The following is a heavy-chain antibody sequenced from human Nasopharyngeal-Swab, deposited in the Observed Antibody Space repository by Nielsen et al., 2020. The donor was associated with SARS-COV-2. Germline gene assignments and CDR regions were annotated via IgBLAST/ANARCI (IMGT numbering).Heavy chain of an antibody. D-gene: IGHD6-19*01. CDR1: GFTFSSYD. V-gene: IGHV3-13*05. J-gene: IGHJ3*02. CDR3: ARASGSDAFDI. Sequence: GGSLKLSCAASGFTFSSYDMHWVRQATGKGLEWVSAIGTAGDPYYPGSVKGRFTISRENAKNSLYLQMNSLRAGDTAVYYCARASGSDAFDIWGQGTMVTVSS. CDR2: IGTAGDP.